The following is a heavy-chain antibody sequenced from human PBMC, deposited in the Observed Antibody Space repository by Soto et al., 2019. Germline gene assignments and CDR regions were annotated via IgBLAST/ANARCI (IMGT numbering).Heavy chain of an antibody. Sequence: PSETLSLTCTISGDSIGTRYWSWIRQPPGKGLEWIGYIYYTGSTKYNASLQSRVTMSVDTSKNQFSLRLSSVTAADTAVYFCARSSYYYDSSGYFFSWFDPWGQGTLVTVSS. J-gene: IGHJ5*02. CDR2: IYYTGST. CDR3: ARSSYYYDSSGYFFSWFDP. CDR1: GDSIGTRY. V-gene: IGHV4-59*08. D-gene: IGHD3-22*01.